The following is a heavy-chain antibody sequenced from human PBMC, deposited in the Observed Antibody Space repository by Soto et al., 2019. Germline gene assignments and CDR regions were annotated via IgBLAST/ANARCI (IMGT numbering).Heavy chain of an antibody. D-gene: IGHD5-12*01. Sequence: SVKVSCKASGGTFSSYAISWVRQAPGQGLEWMGGIIPIFGTANYAQKFQGRVTITADESTSTAYMELSSLRSEDTAVYYCARGGRDGYNSDYYGMDVWGQGTTVTVSS. V-gene: IGHV1-69*13. CDR3: ARGGRDGYNSDYYGMDV. J-gene: IGHJ6*02. CDR1: GGTFSSYA. CDR2: IIPIFGTA.